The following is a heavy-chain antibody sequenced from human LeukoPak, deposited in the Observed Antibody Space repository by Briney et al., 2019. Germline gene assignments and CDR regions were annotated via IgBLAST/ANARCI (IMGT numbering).Heavy chain of an antibody. Sequence: ASETLSLTCTVSGGSISSYYWSWIRQPPGKGLEWIGYIYYSGSTNYNPSLKSRVTISVDTSKNQFSLKLSSVTAADTAVYYCASDDSSGYYIYWGQGTLVTVSS. CDR2: IYYSGST. CDR1: GGSISSYY. D-gene: IGHD3-22*01. V-gene: IGHV4-59*01. CDR3: ASDDSSGYYIY. J-gene: IGHJ4*02.